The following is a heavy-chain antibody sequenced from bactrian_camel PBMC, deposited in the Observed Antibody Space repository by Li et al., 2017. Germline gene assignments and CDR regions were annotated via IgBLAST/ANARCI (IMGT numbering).Heavy chain of an antibody. V-gene: IGHV3S54*01. CDR1: GSIYDGSC. CDR3: AAAVPFLTCPRNIGTSHFAS. J-gene: IGHJ6*01. CDR2: FSSGDRRT. Sequence: HVQLVESGGGSVQAGGSLTLSCKVPGSIYDGSCLAWFRQAPGNRREGVASFSSGDRRTYYAESVLGRFTISQDNAKTQDNVNNTLYLQMDSLKPEDSAMYFCAAAVPFLTCPRNIGTSHFASWGQGTQVTVS. D-gene: IGHD4*01.